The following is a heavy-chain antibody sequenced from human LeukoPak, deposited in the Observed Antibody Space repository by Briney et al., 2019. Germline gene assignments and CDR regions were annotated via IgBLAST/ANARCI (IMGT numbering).Heavy chain of an antibody. J-gene: IGHJ6*02. CDR3: ARVSRAQGGTDV. CDR1: GFTFSNYV. Sequence: GGSLRLSCTASGFTFSNYVLHWVRQAPKKGLEYVSAISANGGSTYYTSSVKGRFTISRDNSKSTLHLQLGRLRPEDMGVYYCARVSRAQGGTDVWGQGTTVTVSS. CDR2: ISANGGST. V-gene: IGHV3-64*01.